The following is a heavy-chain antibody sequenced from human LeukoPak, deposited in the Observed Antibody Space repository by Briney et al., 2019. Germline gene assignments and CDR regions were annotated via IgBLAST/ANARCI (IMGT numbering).Heavy chain of an antibody. V-gene: IGHV4-39*01. CDR3: ARHDTMVGSGSYPIDY. D-gene: IGHD3-10*01. CDR2: IYYSGST. Sequence: SETLSLTCTVSGGSISSSSYYWGWIRQPPGKGLEWIGSIYYSGSTYYNPSLKSRVTISVDTSKNQFSLKLSSVTAADTAVYYCARHDTMVGSGSYPIDYWGQGTLVTVSS. J-gene: IGHJ4*02. CDR1: GGSISSSSYY.